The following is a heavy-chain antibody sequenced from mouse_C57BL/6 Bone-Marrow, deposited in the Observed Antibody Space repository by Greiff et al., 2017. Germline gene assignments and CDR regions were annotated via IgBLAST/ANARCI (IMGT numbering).Heavy chain of an antibody. Sequence: QVQLQQSGAELVRPGTSVKMSCKASGYTFTNYWIGWAKQRPGHGLEWIGDIYPGGGYTNYNEKFKGKATLTADKSSRTAYMQFSSLTSEDSAIYYCARGPPFTTVVRDWYFDVWGTGTTVTVSS. CDR1: GYTFTNYW. CDR3: ARGPPFTTVVRDWYFDV. J-gene: IGHJ1*03. V-gene: IGHV1-63*01. CDR2: IYPGGGYT. D-gene: IGHD1-1*01.